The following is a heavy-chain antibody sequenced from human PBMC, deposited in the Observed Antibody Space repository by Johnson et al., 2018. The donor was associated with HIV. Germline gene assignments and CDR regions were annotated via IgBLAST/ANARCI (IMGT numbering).Heavy chain of an antibody. J-gene: IGHJ3*02. CDR2: ISNGGFST. CDR1: GFTFSSYG. CDR3: TRDPRGSWYLDAFDI. D-gene: IGHD6-13*01. Sequence: QVQLVESGGGVVQPGGSLRLSCAASGFTFSSYGMHWVRQAPGKGLGWVSTISNGGFSTYYADSVKGRFTISRDDSKRIAYLQMNSLKTEDTAVYYCTRDPRGSWYLDAFDIWGQGTMVTVS. V-gene: IGHV3-NL1*01.